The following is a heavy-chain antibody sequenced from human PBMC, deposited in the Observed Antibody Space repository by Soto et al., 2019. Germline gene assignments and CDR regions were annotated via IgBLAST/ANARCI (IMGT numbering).Heavy chain of an antibody. V-gene: IGHV3-74*01. CDR3: VRTSIVVAAATRADY. CDR1: GFTFSSYW. J-gene: IGHJ4*02. D-gene: IGHD2-15*01. Sequence: EVQLVESGGGLVQPGGSLRLSCAASGFTFSSYWMHWVRQAPGKGLVWVSRINSDGSSTSYADSVKGRFTISRDNAKKTLYLQMNSLTAEATGVYYCVRTSIVVAAATRADYWGQGTLVTVSS. CDR2: INSDGSST.